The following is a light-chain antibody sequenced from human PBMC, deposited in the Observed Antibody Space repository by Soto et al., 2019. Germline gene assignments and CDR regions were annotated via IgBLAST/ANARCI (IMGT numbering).Light chain of an antibody. CDR2: ENN. Sequence: QSVLTQPPSVSAAPGQRVTISCTGSSSNIGAGYEAHWYQQVPGTAPKLLIYENNNRPSGVPDRFSGSKSGTSASLAINGLQAEDEAEYYCQSYDSSLSGYVFGTGTKVTVL. CDR3: QSYDSSLSGYV. CDR1: SSNIGAGYE. J-gene: IGLJ1*01. V-gene: IGLV1-40*01.